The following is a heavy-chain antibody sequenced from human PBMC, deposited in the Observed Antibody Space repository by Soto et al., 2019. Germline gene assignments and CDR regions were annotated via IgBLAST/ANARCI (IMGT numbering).Heavy chain of an antibody. D-gene: IGHD4-17*01. V-gene: IGHV3-21*01. CDR1: GFTFSSYS. CDR3: AGDSGTVTPYGMDV. CDR2: ISSSSSYI. J-gene: IGHJ6*02. Sequence: GGSLRLSCAASGFTFSSYSMNWVRQAPGKGLEWVSSISSSSSYIYYADSVKGRFTISRDNAKNSLYLQMNSLRAEDTAVYYCAGDSGTVTPYGMDVWGQGTTVTVSS.